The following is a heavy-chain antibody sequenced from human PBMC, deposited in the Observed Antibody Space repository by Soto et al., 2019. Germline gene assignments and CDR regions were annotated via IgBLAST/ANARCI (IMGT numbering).Heavy chain of an antibody. CDR3: AKGHSDSFGNYDYFGMDV. CDR2: ITGAGGGT. CDR1: GFTFDNYG. J-gene: IGHJ6*02. Sequence: GGSLRLSCAASGFTFDNYGMSWVRQAPGKGLEWIGAITGAGGGTYNADSVKGRFTISRDNSKKTVYLQVDSLRVEGTAVYYCAKGHSDSFGNYDYFGMDVWGQGTTVTVSS. D-gene: IGHD4-4*01. V-gene: IGHV3-23*01.